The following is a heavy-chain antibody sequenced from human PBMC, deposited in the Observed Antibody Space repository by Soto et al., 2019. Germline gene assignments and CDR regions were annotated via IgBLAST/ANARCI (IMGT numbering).Heavy chain of an antibody. J-gene: IGHJ3*01. D-gene: IGHD3-16*01. CDR1: DGSISSYY. CDR3: ARHWKGDYDYPFDL. V-gene: IGHV4-59*01. CDR2: IYYSGST. Sequence: QVQLQESGPGLVKPSETLSLTCTVSDGSISSYYWSCIRQPPGKGLEWIGYIYYSGSTNYNPSLKSRVSISVDTSKNQLSLKLSSVTAADTAVYYCARHWKGDYDYPFDLWGQGTMVTVSS.